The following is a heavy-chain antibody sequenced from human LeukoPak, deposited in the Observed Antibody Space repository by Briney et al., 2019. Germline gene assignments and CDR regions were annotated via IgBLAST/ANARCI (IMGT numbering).Heavy chain of an antibody. CDR2: FSAYDGNT. V-gene: IGHV1-18*01. Sequence: ASVKVSCKASGYTFTSYGISWVRQAPGQGLEWMGWFSAYDGNTNYAQKLQGRVTMTTDTSTSTAYMELRSLRSADTAVYNRARASVEQQLWGSDYWGQGTLVTVSS. D-gene: IGHD6-13*01. CDR3: ARASVEQQLWGSDY. CDR1: GYTFTSYG. J-gene: IGHJ4*02.